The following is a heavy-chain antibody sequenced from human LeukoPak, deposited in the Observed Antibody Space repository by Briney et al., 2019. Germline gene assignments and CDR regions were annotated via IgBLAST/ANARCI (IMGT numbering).Heavy chain of an antibody. V-gene: IGHV4-59*01. J-gene: IGHJ4*02. CDR3: SRVSRWNDWAIDG. D-gene: IGHD1-1*01. Sequence: SETLSLTCTVSGGSISSYYWSWIRQPPGKGLEWIGYIYYSGSTNSNPSLKSRVTISVDTSKNQFSLKLTSVTAADTAVYYCSRVSRWNDWAIDGWGQGTLVTVSS. CDR1: GGSISSYY. CDR2: IYYSGST.